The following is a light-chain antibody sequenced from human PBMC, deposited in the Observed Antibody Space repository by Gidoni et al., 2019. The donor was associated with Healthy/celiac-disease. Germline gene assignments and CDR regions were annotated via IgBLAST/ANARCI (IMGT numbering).Light chain of an antibody. CDR2: GNS. Sequence: QSVLTQPPSVSGAPGQTLTISCTGSSSNIGAGYDVHWYQQLPGTAPKLLIYGNSNRPSGVPDRFSGSKSGTSASLAITGLQAEDEADYYCQSYDSSLSGWGVFGGGTKLTVL. V-gene: IGLV1-40*01. J-gene: IGLJ2*01. CDR1: SSNIGAGYD. CDR3: QSYDSSLSGWGV.